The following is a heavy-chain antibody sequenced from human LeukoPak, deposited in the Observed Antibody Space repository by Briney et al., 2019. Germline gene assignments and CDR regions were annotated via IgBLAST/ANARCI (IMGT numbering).Heavy chain of an antibody. D-gene: IGHD3-22*01. CDR1: GFTFSTYA. CDR2: ISSSGGNT. J-gene: IGHJ4*02. V-gene: IGHV3-23*01. Sequence: GGSLRLSCAASGFTFSTYAMTWVRQAPGKGLEWVSSISSSGGNTYYADSMKGRFTISRDNSKNTLYLQLNGLRVEDTAVYYCAKTYYYDTSGYYSFPNWGQGTQVTVSS. CDR3: AKTYYYDTSGYYSFPN.